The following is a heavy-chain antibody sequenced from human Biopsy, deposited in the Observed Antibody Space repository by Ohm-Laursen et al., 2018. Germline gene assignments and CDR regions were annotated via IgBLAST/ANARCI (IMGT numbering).Heavy chain of an antibody. CDR1: GDSLNFYY. CDR3: VRGRSPATY. CDR2: MYYSGST. Sequence: TLSLTCTVSGDSLNFYYWSWIRQPPGKGLEWIGYMYYSGSTKYSPSLKNRVTVSFDTSRNQFSLKLTSMTPADTAVYYCVRGRSPATYWGQGALVIVSS. J-gene: IGHJ4*02. D-gene: IGHD3-16*01. V-gene: IGHV4-59*01.